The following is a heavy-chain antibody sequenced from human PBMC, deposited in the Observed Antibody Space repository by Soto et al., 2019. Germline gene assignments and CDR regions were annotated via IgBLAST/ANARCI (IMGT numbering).Heavy chain of an antibody. CDR2: IYPGDSDT. CDR3: ARFIAARQGNYFDY. J-gene: IGHJ4*02. D-gene: IGHD6-6*01. Sequence: GESLKISCKGSGFTFPNYWIAWVRQMPGKGLEWMGIIYPGDSDTRYSPSFQGQVTISADKSISTAYLQWSSLKASDTAMYYCARFIAARQGNYFDYWGQGTLVTVSS. CDR1: GFTFPNYW. V-gene: IGHV5-51*01.